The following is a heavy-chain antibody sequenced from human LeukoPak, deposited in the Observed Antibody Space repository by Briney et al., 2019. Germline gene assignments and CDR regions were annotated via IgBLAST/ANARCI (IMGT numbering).Heavy chain of an antibody. CDR3: ARDAGYCTNGVCYDYYYYGMDV. Sequence: GGFLRLSCAASGFTFSSYSMNWVRQAPGKGLEWVSSISSSSSYIYYADSVKGRFTISRDNAKNSLYLQMNSLRAEDTAVYYCARDAGYCTNGVCYDYYYYGMDVWGQGTTVTVSS. V-gene: IGHV3-21*01. CDR2: ISSSSSYI. D-gene: IGHD2-8*01. J-gene: IGHJ6*02. CDR1: GFTFSSYS.